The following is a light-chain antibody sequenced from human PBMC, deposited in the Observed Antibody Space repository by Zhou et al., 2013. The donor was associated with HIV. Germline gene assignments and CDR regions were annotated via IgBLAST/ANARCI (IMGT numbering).Light chain of an antibody. CDR1: QSLLHSKGYNY. V-gene: IGKV2-28*01. Sequence: DIVMTQSPLSLPVIPGEPASISCRSSQSLLHSKGYNYLDWYLQKPGQSPQLLIYLGSNRASGVPDRFSGSGSGTDFTLKISRVEAEDVGVYYCMQARQTPWTFGQGTKVEIK. J-gene: IGKJ1*01. CDR2: LGS. CDR3: MQARQTPWT.